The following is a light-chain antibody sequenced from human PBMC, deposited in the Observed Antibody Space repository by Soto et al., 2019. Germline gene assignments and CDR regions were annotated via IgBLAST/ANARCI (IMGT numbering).Light chain of an antibody. CDR2: LGS. Sequence: EIVMTQSPLSLPVTPGEPASISCRSSQSLLQSNGYNCLDWYLQKPGQSPQLLIYLGSNRASGVTDRFSGSGSGTDFTLKISRVEAEDVGVYHCMQALQSPLTFGGGTKVEIK. CDR1: QSLLQSNGYNC. CDR3: MQALQSPLT. V-gene: IGKV2-28*01. J-gene: IGKJ4*01.